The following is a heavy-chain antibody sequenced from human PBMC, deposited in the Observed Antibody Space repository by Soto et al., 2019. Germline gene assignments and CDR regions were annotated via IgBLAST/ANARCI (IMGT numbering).Heavy chain of an antibody. Sequence: GGSLRLSCAASGFTFSIYAMSWVRQAPGKGLEWVSAISGAGGSTYYADSVKGRFTISRDNSKNTLYLQMNSLRAEDTAVFYCEKYLTMNYGMDVWGQGTTVTVSS. D-gene: IGHD3-22*01. CDR3: EKYLTMNYGMDV. CDR2: ISGAGGST. J-gene: IGHJ6*02. CDR1: GFTFSIYA. V-gene: IGHV3-23*01.